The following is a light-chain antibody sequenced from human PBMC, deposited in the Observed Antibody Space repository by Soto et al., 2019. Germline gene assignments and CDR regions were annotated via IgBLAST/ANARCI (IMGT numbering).Light chain of an antibody. CDR2: AAS. J-gene: IGKJ1*01. Sequence: AIQMTQSPSSLSASVGDRVTITCRASQDIINDLCWYQKKPGKTPKLLIFAASILQSGVPSRFSGSGSDTDFTLTISSLQPEDFATYYCLQDFNYPWTFGQGTKVEIE. V-gene: IGKV1-6*01. CDR1: QDIIND. CDR3: LQDFNYPWT.